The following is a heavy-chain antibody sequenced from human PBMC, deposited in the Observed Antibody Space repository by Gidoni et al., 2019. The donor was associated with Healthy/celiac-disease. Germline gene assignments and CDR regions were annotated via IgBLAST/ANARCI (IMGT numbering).Heavy chain of an antibody. CDR3: ARRNTPRGFDY. Sequence: QLQLQESGPGLVKPSETLSLTCTVTGGSISSSSYYWGWIRQPPGKGLEWIGSIYYSGSTYYNPSLKSRVTISVDTSKNQFSLKLSSVTAADTAVYYCARRNTPRGFDYWGQGTLVTVSS. J-gene: IGHJ4*02. CDR2: IYYSGST. CDR1: GGSISSSSYY. V-gene: IGHV4-39*01. D-gene: IGHD2-2*02.